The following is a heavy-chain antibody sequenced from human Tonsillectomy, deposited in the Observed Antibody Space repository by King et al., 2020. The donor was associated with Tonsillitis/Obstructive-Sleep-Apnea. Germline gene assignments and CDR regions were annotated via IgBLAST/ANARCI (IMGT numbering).Heavy chain of an antibody. Sequence: VQLVESGGGLVQPGGSLRLSCAASGFTFSSNWMSWVRQAPGKGLEWVANIKQDGGEKYYVDSVKGRFTISRDNAKKALYLQMNSLRAEDTAVYYCARCGGGGYYVLDTTRPFDIWGQGTMVTVSS. CDR2: IKQDGGEK. V-gene: IGHV3-7*04. CDR3: ARCGGGGYYVLDTTRPFDI. D-gene: IGHD3-22*01. J-gene: IGHJ3*02. CDR1: GFTFSSNW.